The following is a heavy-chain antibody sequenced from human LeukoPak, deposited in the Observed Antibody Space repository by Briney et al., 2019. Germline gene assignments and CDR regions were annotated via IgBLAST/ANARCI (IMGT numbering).Heavy chain of an antibody. D-gene: IGHD2-15*01. J-gene: IGHJ6*02. CDR2: IYYSGST. CDR1: GGSISSGDYY. Sequence: SETLSLTCTVSGGSISSGDYYWSWIRQPPGKGLEWIGYIYYSGSTYYNPALKSLVTITVDTSKNPFSLKLNSVTAAHTAVYYCARDCSGGSCYYYGMDVWGQGTTVTVSS. CDR3: ARDCSGGSCYYYGMDV. V-gene: IGHV4-30-4*01.